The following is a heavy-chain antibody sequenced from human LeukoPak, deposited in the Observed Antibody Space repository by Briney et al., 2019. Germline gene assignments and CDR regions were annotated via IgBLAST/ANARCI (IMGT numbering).Heavy chain of an antibody. J-gene: IGHJ6*02. CDR1: GFTFSGSA. Sequence: PGGSLRLSCAASGFTFSGSAMRWVRQAPGKGLEWVCRIRSKANSYATAYAASVKGRFTISRDDSKTTAYLQMNSLKTEDTAVYYCTRHVNKTPHCTNGVCYAGAYGMDVWGQGTTVTVSS. CDR3: TRHVNKTPHCTNGVCYAGAYGMDV. D-gene: IGHD2-8*01. CDR2: IRSKANSYAT. V-gene: IGHV3-73*01.